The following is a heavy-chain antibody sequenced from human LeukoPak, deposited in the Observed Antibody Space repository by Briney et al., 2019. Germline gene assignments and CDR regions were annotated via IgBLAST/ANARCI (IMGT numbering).Heavy chain of an antibody. D-gene: IGHD1-26*01. J-gene: IGHJ4*02. V-gene: IGHV3-7*01. Sequence: PGGSLRLSCAASGFTFSSYYMAWVRQAPGKGLEWVANIKQDGSEKYYVGSVKGRFTISRDNAKNSLYLQLNSLRVEDTAVYYCVRDRSGSYPYYFDFWGQGTLVTVSS. CDR2: IKQDGSEK. CDR3: VRDRSGSYPYYFDF. CDR1: GFTFSSYY.